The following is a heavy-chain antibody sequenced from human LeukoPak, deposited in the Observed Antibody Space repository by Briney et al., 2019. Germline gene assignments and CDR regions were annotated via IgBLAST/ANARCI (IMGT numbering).Heavy chain of an antibody. Sequence: GGSLRLSCAASGFTFSGYAMSWVRQAPGKGLEWVSVISGSGGSTYYADSVKGRFTISRDNSKNTLYLQMNSLRAEDTAIYYCAKSTTSSGSSKTPFDYWGQGTLVTVSS. CDR2: ISGSGGST. V-gene: IGHV3-23*01. D-gene: IGHD1-26*01. CDR1: GFTFSGYA. CDR3: AKSTTSSGSSKTPFDY. J-gene: IGHJ4*02.